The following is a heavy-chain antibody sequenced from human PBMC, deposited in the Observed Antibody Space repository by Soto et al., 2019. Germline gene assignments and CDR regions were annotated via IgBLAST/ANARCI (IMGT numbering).Heavy chain of an antibody. Sequence: GGSLRLSCAASGFTFSSYGMHWVRQAPGKGLEWVAVISYDGSNKYYADSVKGRFTISRDNSKNTLYLQMNSLRAEDTAVYYCAKEIYNYDFWSGYYLGYYYYYYGMDVWGQGTTVTVSS. CDR1: GFTFSSYG. J-gene: IGHJ6*02. CDR3: AKEIYNYDFWSGYYLGYYYYYYGMDV. CDR2: ISYDGSNK. D-gene: IGHD3-3*01. V-gene: IGHV3-30*18.